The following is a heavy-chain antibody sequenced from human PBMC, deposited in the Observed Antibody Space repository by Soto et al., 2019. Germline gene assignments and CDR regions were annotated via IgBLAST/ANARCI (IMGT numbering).Heavy chain of an antibody. J-gene: IGHJ6*03. V-gene: IGHV4-59*01. D-gene: IGHD2-15*01. CDR1: GGSISSYY. Sequence: QVQLQESGPGLVKPSETLSLTCTVSGGSISSYYWSWIRQPPGKGLEWIGYIYYSGSTNYNPSLKSRVTIAVDTSKNQFSLKLSSVTAADTAVYYCARDRVVAATTDYYYYMDVWGKGTTVTVSS. CDR3: ARDRVVAATTDYYYYMDV. CDR2: IYYSGST.